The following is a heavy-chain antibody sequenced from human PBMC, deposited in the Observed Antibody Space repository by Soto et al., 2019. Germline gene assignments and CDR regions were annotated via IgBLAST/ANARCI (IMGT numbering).Heavy chain of an antibody. V-gene: IGHV5-51*01. CDR3: ARKDKSGYFNWFDP. CDR2: IFPSDSDT. D-gene: IGHD3-22*01. J-gene: IGHJ5*02. Sequence: GESLKISCRTSGYKFTSYWIAWVRQMPGKGLEWMGIIFPSDSDTRYSPSFQGQVTISADRSTSTVFLQWASLKASDTAVYFCARKDKSGYFNWFDPWGQGTLVTVS. CDR1: GYKFTSYW.